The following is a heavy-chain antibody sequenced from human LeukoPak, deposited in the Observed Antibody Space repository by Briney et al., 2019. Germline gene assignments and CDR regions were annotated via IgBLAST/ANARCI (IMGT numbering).Heavy chain of an antibody. CDR3: ARDGITIFGVVNNYYMDV. CDR1: GYTFTSYD. V-gene: IGHV1-46*01. Sequence: ASVKVSCKASGYTFTSYDINWVRQATGQGLEWMGIINPSGGSTSYAQKFQGRVTMTRDTSTSTVYMELSSLRSEDTAVYYCARDGITIFGVVNNYYMDVWGKGTTVTVSS. D-gene: IGHD3-3*01. CDR2: INPSGGST. J-gene: IGHJ6*03.